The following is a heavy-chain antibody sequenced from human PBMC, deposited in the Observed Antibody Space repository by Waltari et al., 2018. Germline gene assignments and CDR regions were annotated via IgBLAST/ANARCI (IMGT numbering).Heavy chain of an antibody. CDR3: ATDSRIQLWLTRLSTSNWFDP. V-gene: IGHV1-69-2*01. D-gene: IGHD5-18*01. CDR2: VDPEDGET. CDR1: GYTFTDYY. J-gene: IGHJ5*02. Sequence: EVQLVQSGAEVKKPGATVKISCKVSGYTFTDYYMHWVQQAPGKGPEWMGLVDPEDGETIYAEKFQGRVTITADTSTDTAYMELSSLRSEDTAVYYCATDSRIQLWLTRLSTSNWFDPWGQGTLVTVSS.